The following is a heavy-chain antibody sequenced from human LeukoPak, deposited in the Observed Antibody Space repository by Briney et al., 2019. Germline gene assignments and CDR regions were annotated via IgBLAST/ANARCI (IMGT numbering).Heavy chain of an antibody. CDR3: ARVRTAGYYDILTGYRVFDY. V-gene: IGHV1-2*02. D-gene: IGHD3-9*01. Sequence: GASVKVSCKASGYTFTGYYMHWVRQAPGQGLEWMGWINPNSGGTNYAQKFQGRVTMTRDMSISTAYMELSRLRSDDTAVYYCARVRTAGYYDILTGYRVFDYWGQGTLVTVSS. CDR2: INPNSGGT. J-gene: IGHJ4*02. CDR1: GYTFTGYY.